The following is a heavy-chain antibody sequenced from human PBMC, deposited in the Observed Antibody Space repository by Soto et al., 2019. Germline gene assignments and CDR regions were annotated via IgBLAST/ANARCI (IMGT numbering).Heavy chain of an antibody. J-gene: IGHJ4*02. CDR3: ARDPARQNWGPVFDY. CDR2: INPSGGIT. D-gene: IGHD7-27*01. Sequence: GASVNVSCKTSGFTFTSYFNHWVRQAPGQGLEWMGMINPSGGITSFAQKFQGRVTMTRDTSTSTVYMELSDLRSEDTAVYYCARDPARQNWGPVFDYWGQGTLVTVSS. CDR1: GFTFTSYF. V-gene: IGHV1-46*01.